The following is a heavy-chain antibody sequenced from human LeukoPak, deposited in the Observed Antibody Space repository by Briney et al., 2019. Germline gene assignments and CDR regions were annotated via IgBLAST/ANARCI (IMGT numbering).Heavy chain of an antibody. CDR1: GFTFSSYA. V-gene: IGHV3-23*01. CDR3: AKAPSYYYGSGSYNYFDY. J-gene: IGHJ4*02. CDR2: ISGSGGST. Sequence: GGSLRLSCAASGFTFSSYAMSWVRQAPGKGLEWVSAISGSGGSTYYADSVKGRFTISRDNSKNTLYLQMNSLRAEDTAVYYCAKAPSYYYGSGSYNYFDYWGQGTLVTVSS. D-gene: IGHD3-10*01.